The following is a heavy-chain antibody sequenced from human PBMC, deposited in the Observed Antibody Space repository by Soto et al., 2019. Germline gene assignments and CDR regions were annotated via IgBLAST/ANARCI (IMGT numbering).Heavy chain of an antibody. Sequence: GGSLRLSCAASGFTFSSYSMNWVRQAPGKGLEWVSYISSSSSTIYYADSVKGRFTISRDNAKNSLYLQMNSLRAEDTAVYYCARFAVGATFDYWGQGTLVTGSS. V-gene: IGHV3-48*01. D-gene: IGHD1-26*01. CDR1: GFTFSSYS. CDR2: ISSSSSTI. J-gene: IGHJ4*02. CDR3: ARFAVGATFDY.